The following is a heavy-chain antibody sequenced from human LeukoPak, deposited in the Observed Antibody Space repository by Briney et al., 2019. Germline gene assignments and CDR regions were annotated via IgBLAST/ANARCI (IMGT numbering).Heavy chain of an antibody. V-gene: IGHV3-74*01. D-gene: IGHD3-16*01. CDR2: INSDGSNA. J-gene: IGHJ4*02. CDR3: ATGGANYYDY. Sequence: GGSLRLSCAVSGFASGYFWMHWVRQAPGEGLVWVSRINSDGSNAIYADSVRGRFTISRDNTKNTVALQMNSLSAEDTAVYYCATGGANYYDYWGQGTVVTVSS. CDR1: GFASGYFW.